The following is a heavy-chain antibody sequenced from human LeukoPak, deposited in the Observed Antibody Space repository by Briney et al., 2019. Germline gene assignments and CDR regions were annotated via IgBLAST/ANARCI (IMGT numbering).Heavy chain of an antibody. CDR1: GFTLRNYD. CDR3: ARRSAAAGIDAFDI. V-gene: IGHV3-13*01. CDR2: MGTGDDT. D-gene: IGHD6-13*01. Sequence: PGGSLRLSCAASGFTLRNYDMHWVRQPTGKGLEWVSAMGTGDDTYYSGSVKGRFTTVRENAKNTVYLQMNSRRAGDTAMYYCARRSAAAGIDAFDIWGQGTMVIVSS. J-gene: IGHJ3*02.